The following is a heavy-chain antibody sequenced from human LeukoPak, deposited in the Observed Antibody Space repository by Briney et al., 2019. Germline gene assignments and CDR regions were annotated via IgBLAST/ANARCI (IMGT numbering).Heavy chain of an antibody. CDR2: ISGYNGNT. CDR3: ARELGGAGSYFFPYYAMDV. J-gene: IGHJ6*02. Sequence: ASVKVSCKASGYGFTSYGINWVRQAPGQGLEWMGWISGYNGNTKYAQDFQGRVTMTTDTSTSTAYMELRSLRSDGTAVYYCARELGGAGSYFFPYYAMDVWGQGTTVTVSS. CDR1: GYGFTSYG. V-gene: IGHV1-18*01. D-gene: IGHD3-10*01.